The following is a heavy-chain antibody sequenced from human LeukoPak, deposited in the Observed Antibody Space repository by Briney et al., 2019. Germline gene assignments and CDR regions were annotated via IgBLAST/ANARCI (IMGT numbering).Heavy chain of an antibody. J-gene: IGHJ3*02. V-gene: IGHV4-4*07. CDR2: IYTSGST. CDR3: ARETIAAAGRGNAFDI. Sequence: SETLSLTCTVSGGSISSYYWSWIRQPAGKGLEWIGRIYTSGSTNYNPSLKSRVTMSVDTSKNQFSLKLSSVTAADTAVYYCARETIAAAGRGNAFDIWGQGTMVTVSS. D-gene: IGHD6-13*01. CDR1: GGSISSYY.